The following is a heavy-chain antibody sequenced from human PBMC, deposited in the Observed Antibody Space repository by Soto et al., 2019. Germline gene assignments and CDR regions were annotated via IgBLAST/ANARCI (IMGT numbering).Heavy chain of an antibody. CDR3: ASATPSYDFWSGYYKDRAWYYGMDV. J-gene: IGHJ6*02. CDR2: IYSGGST. V-gene: IGHV3-53*01. CDR1: GFSLSSNY. D-gene: IGHD3-3*01. Sequence: LRLSSAASGFSLSSNYMSWVRQAPGKGLEWVSVIYSGGSTYYADSVKGRFTISRDNSKNTLYLQMNSLRAEDTAVYYCASATPSYDFWSGYYKDRAWYYGMDVWGQGTTVTVSS.